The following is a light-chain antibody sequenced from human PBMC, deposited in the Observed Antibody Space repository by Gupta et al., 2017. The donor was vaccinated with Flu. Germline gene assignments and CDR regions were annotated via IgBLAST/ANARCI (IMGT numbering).Light chain of an antibody. CDR1: QSVGNY. CDR3: QKRSNWPPYT. J-gene: IGKJ2*01. V-gene: IGKV3-11*01. CDR2: DAS. Sequence: EIVLTQSPATLSLSPGERATLSCRASQSVGNYLAWYQQKPGQAPRLLIYDASNRATGIPARFSGSGSGTDFTLTISSLEPEDFAVYYCQKRSNWPPYTFGGGTKLEI.